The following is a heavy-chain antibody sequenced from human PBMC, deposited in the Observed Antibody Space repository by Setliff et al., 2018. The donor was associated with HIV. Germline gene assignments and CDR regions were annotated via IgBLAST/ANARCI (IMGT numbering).Heavy chain of an antibody. J-gene: IGHJ4*02. D-gene: IGHD6-19*01. CDR1: GGSISSYY. Sequence: SETLSLTCTVSGGSISSYYWSWIRQPPGKGLEWIGYIYYSGSTNYNPSLKSRVTISVDTSKDQFSLKLSSVTAADTAVYYCARSIAVAGIGEYWGQGTQVTVSS. CDR2: IYYSGST. V-gene: IGHV4-59*01. CDR3: ARSIAVAGIGEY.